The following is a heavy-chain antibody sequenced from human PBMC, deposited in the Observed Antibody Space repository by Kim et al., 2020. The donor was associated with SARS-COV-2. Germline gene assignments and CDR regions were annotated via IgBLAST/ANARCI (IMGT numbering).Heavy chain of an antibody. D-gene: IGHD3-16*01. V-gene: IGHV1-69*13. CDR3: ARDHDGYRVGDRPFDY. J-gene: IGHJ4*02. CDR2: IIPIFGTA. CDR1: GGTFSSYA. Sequence: SVKVSCKASGGTFSSYANSWVRQAPGQGLEWMGGIIPIFGTANYAQKFQGRVTITADESTSTAYMELSSLRSEDTAVYYCARDHDGYRVGDRPFDYWGQGTLVTVSS.